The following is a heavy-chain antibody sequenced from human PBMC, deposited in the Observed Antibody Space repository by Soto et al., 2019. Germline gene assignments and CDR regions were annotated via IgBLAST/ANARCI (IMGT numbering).Heavy chain of an antibody. J-gene: IGHJ4*02. CDR1: GFTFSGYA. D-gene: IGHD2-15*01. CDR2: IGTSGSNS. CDR3: AKRAVVGAARYFDY. V-gene: IGHV3-23*01. Sequence: PGGSLRLSCAASGFTFSGYAMSWVLQAPGKGLEWVSTIGTSGSNSYYPDSVKGRFTISRDNSKNTLYLQMNSLRAEDTAVYYCAKRAVVGAARYFDYWGLGTLVTVSS.